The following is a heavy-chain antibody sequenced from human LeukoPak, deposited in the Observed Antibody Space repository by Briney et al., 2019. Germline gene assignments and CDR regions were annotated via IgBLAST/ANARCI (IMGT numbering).Heavy chain of an antibody. V-gene: IGHV3-23*01. J-gene: IGHJ4*02. CDR2: IGGSGGST. CDR3: AKPPVAAAGTFDY. Sequence: PGGSLRLSCAASGFTFSSYAMSWVRQAPGKGLEWVSAIGGSGGSTYYADSVKGRFTISRDNSKNPLYLQMNSLRAEDTAVYYCAKPPVAAAGTFDYWGQGTLVTVSS. D-gene: IGHD6-13*01. CDR1: GFTFSSYA.